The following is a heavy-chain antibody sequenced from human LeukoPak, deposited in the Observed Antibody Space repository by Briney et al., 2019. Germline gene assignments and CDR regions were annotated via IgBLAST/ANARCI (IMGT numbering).Heavy chain of an antibody. Sequence: PGGSLRLSCAASGFTFSNYAMSWVRQAPGKGLEWVSVICGSGATTYYADSGKGRFTISRDNSKNTLYLQVDSLRAEDTAVYYCAKGLWGAYYYGMDVWGQGTTVTVSS. CDR1: GFTFSNYA. D-gene: IGHD3-16*01. V-gene: IGHV3-23*01. CDR2: ICGSGATT. J-gene: IGHJ6*02. CDR3: AKGLWGAYYYGMDV.